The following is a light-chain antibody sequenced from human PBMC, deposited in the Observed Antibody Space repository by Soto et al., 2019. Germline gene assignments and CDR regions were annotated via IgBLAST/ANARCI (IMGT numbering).Light chain of an antibody. Sequence: DIVMTQSPDSLAVSLGERATINCKSSQSVLYSSNNKNYLAWYQQTPAQPPKLLIYWASTRESGVPDRFSGSGSGTDFTLTISSLQAEDVAVYYCQQYYSTPWTFGQGTKVEIK. J-gene: IGKJ1*01. CDR1: QSVLYSSNNKNY. V-gene: IGKV4-1*01. CDR2: WAS. CDR3: QQYYSTPWT.